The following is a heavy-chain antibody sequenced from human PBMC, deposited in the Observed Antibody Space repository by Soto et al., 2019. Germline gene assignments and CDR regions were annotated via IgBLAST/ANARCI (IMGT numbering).Heavy chain of an antibody. CDR2: MYHSGST. Sequence: QVQLQESGPGLVKPSQTLSLTCTVSGGSISSGGYYWSWIRQHPGKGLEWIGYMYHSGSTYYNPCLKSRVTISVDTSKNQFSLKLSSVTAADTAVDYCARYSRWVNVRSGDDSGMYVWVQGTTVTVSS. CDR3: ARYSRWVNVRSGDDSGMYV. CDR1: GGSISSGGYY. J-gene: IGHJ6*02. V-gene: IGHV4-31*03. D-gene: IGHD1-26*01.